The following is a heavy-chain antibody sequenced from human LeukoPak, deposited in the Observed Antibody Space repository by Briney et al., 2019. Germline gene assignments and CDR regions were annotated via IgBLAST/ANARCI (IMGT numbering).Heavy chain of an antibody. CDR2: IKEDGSEK. CDR1: GLTFTTYW. J-gene: IGHJ1*01. V-gene: IGHV3-7*02. Sequence: GGSLRLSCAASGLTFTTYWMSWVRQAPGKGLEWVANIKEDGSEKNYVDSVKGRFTISRDNAKSTLYLQMNSLRAEDTGVYYCVRGKAAAGTVMQYWGQGTLVTVSS. D-gene: IGHD6-13*01. CDR3: VRGKAAAGTVMQY.